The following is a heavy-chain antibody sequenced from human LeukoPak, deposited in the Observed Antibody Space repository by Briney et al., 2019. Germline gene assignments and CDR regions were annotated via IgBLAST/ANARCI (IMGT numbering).Heavy chain of an antibody. CDR2: ISDSGNYF. CDR3: AKDREEEWFGEEPTSYYYYYMDV. J-gene: IGHJ6*03. V-gene: IGHV3-23*01. CDR1: GFTFGDYA. Sequence: PGGSLRLSCTASGFTFGDYAMSWVRQAPGKGLEWVACISDSGNYFYYAESVKGRFTISRDNSKNTLYLQMNSLRAEDTAVYYCAKDREEEWFGEEPTSYYYYYMDVWGKGTTVTISS. D-gene: IGHD3-10*01.